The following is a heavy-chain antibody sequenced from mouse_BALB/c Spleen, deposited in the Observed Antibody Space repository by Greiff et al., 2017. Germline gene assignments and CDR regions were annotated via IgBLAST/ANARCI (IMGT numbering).Heavy chain of an antibody. CDR3: ARLDGGYAMDY. V-gene: IGHV5-6-5*01. J-gene: IGHJ4*01. Sequence: EVNVVESGGGLVKPGGSLKLSCAASGFTFSSYAMSWVRQTPEKRLEWVASISSGGSTYYPDSVKGRFTISRDNARNILYLQMSSLRSEDTAMYYCARLDGGYAMDYWGQGTSVTVSS. CDR2: ISSGGST. CDR1: GFTFSSYA. D-gene: IGHD2-3*01.